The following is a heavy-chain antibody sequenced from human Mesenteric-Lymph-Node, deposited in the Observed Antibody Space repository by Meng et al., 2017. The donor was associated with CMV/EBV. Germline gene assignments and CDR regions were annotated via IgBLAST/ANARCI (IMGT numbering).Heavy chain of an antibody. CDR2: MNPNSGNT. CDR3: ARDLTISTAGLYYYYGMDV. J-gene: IGHJ6*02. CDR1: GYTFTSYD. V-gene: IGHV1-8*01. D-gene: IGHD3-3*01. Sequence: ASVKVSCKASGYTFTSYDINWVRQATGQGLEWMGWMNPNSGNTGYAQKFQGRVTMTRNTSISTAYMELSSLRSEDTAVYYCARDLTISTAGLYYYYGMDVWGQGTTVTVSS.